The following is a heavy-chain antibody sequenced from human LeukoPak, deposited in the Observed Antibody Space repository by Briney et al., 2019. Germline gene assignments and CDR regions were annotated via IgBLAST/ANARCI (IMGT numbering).Heavy chain of an antibody. V-gene: IGHV4-59*01. CDR1: GGAIGNYY. J-gene: IGHJ5*02. CDR2: IYVGGST. D-gene: IGHD6-13*01. CDR3: AGEAYSSSENSFDP. Sequence: SETLSLTRTVSGGAIGNYYWGWIRQAPGKALEWIGNIYVGGSTNYNPSLKSRVTISVDMSKNQFSLKLSSVTAADTAVYYCAGEAYSSSENSFDPWGQGALVTVSS.